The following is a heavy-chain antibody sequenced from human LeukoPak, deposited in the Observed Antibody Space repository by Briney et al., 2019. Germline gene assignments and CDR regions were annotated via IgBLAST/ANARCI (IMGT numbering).Heavy chain of an antibody. V-gene: IGHV4-39*07. Sequence: KPSETLSLTCTVSGGSISSSSYYWGWIRQPSGKGLEWIGSIYYSGSTYYNPSLKSRVTISVDTSRNQFSLKLSSVTAADTAVYYCARTKKSDSSSWYRDAFDIWGQGTMVTVSS. CDR3: ARTKKSDSSSWYRDAFDI. CDR2: IYYSGST. D-gene: IGHD6-13*01. CDR1: GGSISSSSYY. J-gene: IGHJ3*02.